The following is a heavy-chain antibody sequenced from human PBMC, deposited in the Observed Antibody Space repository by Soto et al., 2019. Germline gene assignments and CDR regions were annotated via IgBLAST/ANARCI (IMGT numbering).Heavy chain of an antibody. D-gene: IGHD2-2*01. CDR1: GGSIGCVGYA. Sequence: SETLSLTCAVSGGSIGCVGYAWSWIRQPPGGGLEWIGYIYHSGTFLKSPSLKTRLTMSLDMSNNQFSLTLNSMTAADTAVYYCARVSRYQLLKGWFDPWGQGTLVTVSS. V-gene: IGHV4-30-2*01. CDR3: ARVSRYQLLKGWFDP. J-gene: IGHJ5*02. CDR2: IYHSGTF.